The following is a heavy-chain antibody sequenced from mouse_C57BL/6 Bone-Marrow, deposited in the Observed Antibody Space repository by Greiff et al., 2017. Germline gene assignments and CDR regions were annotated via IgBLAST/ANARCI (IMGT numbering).Heavy chain of an antibody. V-gene: IGHV1-47*01. J-gene: IGHJ2*01. CDR1: GYTFTTYP. CDR2: FHPYNDDT. D-gene: IGHD5-1*01. Sequence: QVQLQQSGAELVKPGASVKMSCKASGYTFTTYPIEWMKQNHGKSLEWIGNFHPYNDDTKYNEKFKGKATLTVAKSSNTVYLELSRLTSDDSAVYYCARSSTFFYDFDYWGQGTTLTVSS. CDR3: ARSSTFFYDFDY.